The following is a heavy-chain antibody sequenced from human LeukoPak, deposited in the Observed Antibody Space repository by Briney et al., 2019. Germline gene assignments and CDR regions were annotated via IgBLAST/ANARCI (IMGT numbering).Heavy chain of an antibody. Sequence: SETLSLTCAVSGGSISSSNWWSWVRQPPGKGLEWIGEINHSGSTNYNPSLKSRVTISVDTSKNQFSLKLSSVTAADTAVYYCASLGSRRKYYYYMDVWGKGTTVTISS. CDR1: GGSISSSNW. V-gene: IGHV4-4*02. CDR2: INHSGST. J-gene: IGHJ6*03. CDR3: ASLGSRRKYYYYMDV.